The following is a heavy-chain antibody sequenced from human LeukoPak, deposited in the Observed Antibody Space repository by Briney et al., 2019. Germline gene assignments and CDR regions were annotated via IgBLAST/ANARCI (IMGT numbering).Heavy chain of an antibody. V-gene: IGHV1-2*02. CDR3: ATSSGAASDAFDI. CDR1: GYTFTGYY. D-gene: IGHD6-25*01. J-gene: IGHJ3*02. CDR2: INPNSGGT. Sequence: ASVKVSCKASGYTFTGYYMHWVRQAPGQGLEWMGWINPNSGGTNYAQKFQGRVTMTRDTSISTAYMELSRLRSDDTAVYYCATSSGAASDAFDIWGQGTMVTVSS.